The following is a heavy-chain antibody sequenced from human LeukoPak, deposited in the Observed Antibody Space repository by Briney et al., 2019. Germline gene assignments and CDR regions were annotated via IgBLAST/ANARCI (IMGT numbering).Heavy chain of an antibody. Sequence: PSETLSLTCAVYGGSFSGYYWSWIRQPPGKGLEWIGEINHSGSTNYNPSLKSRVTISVDTSKNQFSLKLSSVTAADTAVYYCARDAWSVRSYFDYWGQGTLVTVSS. CDR1: GGSFSGYY. J-gene: IGHJ4*02. D-gene: IGHD2-8*01. CDR3: ARDAWSVRSYFDY. CDR2: INHSGST. V-gene: IGHV4-34*01.